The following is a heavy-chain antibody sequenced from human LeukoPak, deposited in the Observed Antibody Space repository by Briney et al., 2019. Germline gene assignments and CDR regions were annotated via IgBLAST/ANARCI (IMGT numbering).Heavy chain of an antibody. CDR1: GFSFSSYW. V-gene: IGHV3-7*05. CDR2: VKEDGSEK. Sequence: GGSLRLSCAASGFSFSSYWMSWVRQAPGKGLEWVANVKEDGSEKYYVDSLKGRFTISRDNAKSSLSLQLNSLRAEDTAVYYCARDQGWLQFDNWGQGTLVTVSS. J-gene: IGHJ4*02. D-gene: IGHD5-12*01. CDR3: ARDQGWLQFDN.